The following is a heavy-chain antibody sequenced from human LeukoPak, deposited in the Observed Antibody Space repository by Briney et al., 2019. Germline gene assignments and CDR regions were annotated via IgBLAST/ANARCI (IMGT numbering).Heavy chain of an antibody. CDR2: INPNSGGT. Sequence: ASVKVSFKASGYTFTGHYMHWVRQAPGQGLEWMGWINPNSGGTNYAQKFQGRVTMTRDTSISTAYMELSRLRSDDTAVYYCARDAAGTGFEYFQHWGQGTLVTVSS. V-gene: IGHV1-2*02. CDR1: GYTFTGHY. D-gene: IGHD6-19*01. J-gene: IGHJ1*01. CDR3: ARDAAGTGFEYFQH.